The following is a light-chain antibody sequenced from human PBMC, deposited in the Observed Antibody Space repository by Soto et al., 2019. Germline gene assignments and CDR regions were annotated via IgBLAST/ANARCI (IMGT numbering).Light chain of an antibody. V-gene: IGKV3-11*01. J-gene: IGKJ1*01. Sequence: EIVLTQSPATLSLSPGERSTPSCRASQSVSSYLAWYQQKPGQAPRLLIYDASNRATGIPARFSGSGSGTDFTLTISRLEPEDFAVYYCQQYGSSGTFGQGTKVDIK. CDR3: QQYGSSGT. CDR2: DAS. CDR1: QSVSSY.